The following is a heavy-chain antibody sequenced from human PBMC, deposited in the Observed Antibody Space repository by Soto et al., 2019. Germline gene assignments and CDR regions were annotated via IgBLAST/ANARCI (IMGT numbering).Heavy chain of an antibody. Sequence: PGGSLRLSCAASGFTFSSYAVSWVRQAPGKGLEWVSAISGSGGSTYYADSVKGRFTISRDNSKNTLYLQMNSLRAEDTAVYYCAKGGYCSSTSCYSNWFDPWGQGTLVTVSS. CDR1: GFTFSSYA. V-gene: IGHV3-23*01. CDR3: AKGGYCSSTSCYSNWFDP. J-gene: IGHJ5*02. D-gene: IGHD2-2*01. CDR2: ISGSGGST.